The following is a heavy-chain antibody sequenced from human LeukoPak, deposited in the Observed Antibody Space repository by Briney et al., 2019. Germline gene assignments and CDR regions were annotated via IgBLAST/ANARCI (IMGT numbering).Heavy chain of an antibody. Sequence: GGSLRLSCAASGFTFSTYAMSWVRQAPGQGLEWVSSINGDGGSTYYAESVKGRFTVSRDNSKNTLYLQMDSLRAEDTAVYYCAKRPDCSTTNCFRFEYWGQGTLVNVSS. D-gene: IGHD2-2*01. CDR2: INGDGGST. CDR3: AKRPDCSTTNCFRFEY. J-gene: IGHJ4*02. V-gene: IGHV3-23*01. CDR1: GFTFSTYA.